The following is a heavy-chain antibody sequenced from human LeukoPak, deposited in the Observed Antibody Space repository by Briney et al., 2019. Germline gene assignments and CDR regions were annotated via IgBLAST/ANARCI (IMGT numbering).Heavy chain of an antibody. Sequence: GASVKVSCKASGYTFTSYGISWVRQAPGQGLEWMGWISAYNGNTNYAQKLQGRVTMTTDTSTSTAYMELRSLRSDDTAVYYCARGDRYYYDSSGYPDYWGQGTLVTVPS. CDR3: ARGDRYYYDSSGYPDY. CDR2: ISAYNGNT. CDR1: GYTFTSYG. D-gene: IGHD3-22*01. V-gene: IGHV1-18*01. J-gene: IGHJ4*02.